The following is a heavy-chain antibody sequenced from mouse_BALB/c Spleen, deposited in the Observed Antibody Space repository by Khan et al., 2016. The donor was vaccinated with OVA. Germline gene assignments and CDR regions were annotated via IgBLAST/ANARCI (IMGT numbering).Heavy chain of an antibody. Sequence: VQLQQSGAELAKPGASVQMSCKASGYTFTTYWMHWVKQRPGQGLEWIGYINPTSGYTDYSENFKDKATLSAEKSSSRGYMQRSSLTSDDSAVYYCTRVRIDYWGQGTTLTVSS. V-gene: IGHV1-7*01. CDR1: GYTFTTYW. CDR2: INPTSGYT. J-gene: IGHJ2*01. CDR3: TRVRIDY.